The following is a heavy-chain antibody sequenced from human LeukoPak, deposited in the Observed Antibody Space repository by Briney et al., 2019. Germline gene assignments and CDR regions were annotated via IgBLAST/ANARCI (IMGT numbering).Heavy chain of an antibody. Sequence: SETLSLTCTVSGGSISTYYWSWIRQPPGKGLEWIGYIYYSGTTNYNPSLKSRVTMSVDTSKNQFSLKLRSVPAANTAVYYCPKSYDSSGYYLVFGSWGQGTLVTVSS. CDR2: IYYSGTT. CDR1: GGSISTYY. J-gene: IGHJ4*02. CDR3: PKSYDSSGYYLVFGS. V-gene: IGHV4-59*08. D-gene: IGHD3-22*01.